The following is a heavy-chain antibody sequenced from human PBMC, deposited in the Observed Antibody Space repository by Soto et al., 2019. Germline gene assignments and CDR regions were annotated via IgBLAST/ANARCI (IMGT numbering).Heavy chain of an antibody. Sequence: QVQLVQSGAEEKKPGASVKVSRKASGYTFTSYAMHWVRHAPGQRLEGMGWINAGNGNTKYSQKFQGRVTITRDTSASTGYMELSSVRSEDTAVYYCASSIVVVTALDYWGQGTLVTVSS. CDR1: GYTFTSYA. V-gene: IGHV1-3*05. D-gene: IGHD2-21*02. J-gene: IGHJ4*02. CDR2: INAGNGNT. CDR3: ASSIVVVTALDY.